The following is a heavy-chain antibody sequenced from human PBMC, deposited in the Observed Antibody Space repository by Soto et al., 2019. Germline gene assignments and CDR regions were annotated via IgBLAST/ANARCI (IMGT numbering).Heavy chain of an antibody. V-gene: IGHV4-39*01. Sequence: SETLSLTCTVSGGSISSSSYYWGWIRQPPGKGLEWIGSIYYSGSTYYNPSLKSRVTISVDTSKNQFSLKLSSVTAADTAVYYCARQGGKYYGSGSYFDYWGQGTLVTVSS. J-gene: IGHJ4*02. CDR3: ARQGGKYYGSGSYFDY. D-gene: IGHD3-10*01. CDR1: GGSISSSSYY. CDR2: IYYSGST.